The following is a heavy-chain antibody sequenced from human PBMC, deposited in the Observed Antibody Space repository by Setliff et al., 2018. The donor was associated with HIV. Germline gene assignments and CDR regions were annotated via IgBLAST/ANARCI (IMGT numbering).Heavy chain of an antibody. CDR2: IYYSGST. CDR1: GGSINNDIYF. Sequence: PSETLSLTCSVSGGSINNDIYFWTWIRQHPGKGLEWIGYIYYSGSTNYNPSLKSRVTISVGTSKNQFSLKLSSVTTADTAVYYCARQGQLGSEWGQGTLVTVSS. J-gene: IGHJ4*02. D-gene: IGHD1-1*01. CDR3: ARQGQLGSE. V-gene: IGHV4-39*01.